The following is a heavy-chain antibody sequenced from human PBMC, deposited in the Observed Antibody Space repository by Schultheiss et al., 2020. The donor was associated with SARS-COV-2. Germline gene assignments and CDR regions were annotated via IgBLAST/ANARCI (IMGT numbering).Heavy chain of an antibody. D-gene: IGHD3-22*01. J-gene: IGHJ3*02. V-gene: IGHV3-11*06. CDR3: ARGYYYDSSGYYYFNAFDI. Sequence: GGSLRLSCAASGFTFSDYYMSWIRQAPGKGLEWVSSISSSSSYIYYADSVKGRFTISRDNAKNSLYLQMNSLRAEDTAVYYCARGYYYDSSGYYYFNAFDIWGQGTMVTVSS. CDR1: GFTFSDYY. CDR2: ISSSSSYI.